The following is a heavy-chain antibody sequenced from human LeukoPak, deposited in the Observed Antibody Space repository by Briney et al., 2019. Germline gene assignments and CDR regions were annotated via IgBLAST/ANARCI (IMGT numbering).Heavy chain of an antibody. CDR1: GFTFDDYA. CDR3: AKAQQKTVTKDGADH. V-gene: IGHV3-9*01. Sequence: PGRSLRLSCAASGFTFDDYAMHWVRQAPGKGLEWVSGISWNSGSIGYADSVKGRFTISRDNAKNSLYLQMNSLRAEDTALYYCAKAQQKTVTKDGADHWDQGTLVSVSS. J-gene: IGHJ4*02. D-gene: IGHD4-17*01. CDR2: ISWNSGSI.